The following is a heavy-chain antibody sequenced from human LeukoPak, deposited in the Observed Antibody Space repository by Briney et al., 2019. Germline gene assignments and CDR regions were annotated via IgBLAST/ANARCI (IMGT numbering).Heavy chain of an antibody. CDR1: GFTFSSYG. V-gene: IGHV3-33*01. J-gene: IGHJ6*02. Sequence: PGGSLRLSCAASGFTFSSYGMHWVRQAPGKGLEWVAVIWYDGSNKYYADSVKGRFTISRDNSKNTLYLQMNSLRAEDTAVHYCARDQDCSGGSCSNYYYYYGVDVWGQGTTVTVSS. D-gene: IGHD2-15*01. CDR3: ARDQDCSGGSCSNYYYYYGVDV. CDR2: IWYDGSNK.